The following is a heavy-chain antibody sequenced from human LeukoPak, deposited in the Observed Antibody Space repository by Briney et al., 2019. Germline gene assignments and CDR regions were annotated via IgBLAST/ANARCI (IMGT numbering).Heavy chain of an antibody. CDR1: WYSFTDYW. CDR2: NYPANSET. V-gene: IGHV5-51*01. Sequence: GESLKISCSSSWYSFTDYWNGLVRQIPGKGLEWVGSNYPANSETRHSPSFQGQVNISADKSINTAYPQWSSLKGSDTGMYYCARRGDKRFDPWGQGTLVTVSS. J-gene: IGHJ5*02. D-gene: IGHD3-16*01. CDR3: ARRGDKRFDP.